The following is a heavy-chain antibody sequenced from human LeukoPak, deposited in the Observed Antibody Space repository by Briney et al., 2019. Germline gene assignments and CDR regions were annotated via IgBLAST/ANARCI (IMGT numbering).Heavy chain of an antibody. CDR2: INHYGST. V-gene: IGHV4-34*01. Sequence: ASETLSLTCAVNDGSFSTYYYTWIRQPPGKGLEWIGEINHYGSTNYNPSLKSRATLSLDTSNNQVSLKVTSVTAADTAVYYCAKAFNAFYIWGQGTMVTVSS. J-gene: IGHJ3*02. CDR1: DGSFSTYY. CDR3: AKAFNAFYI.